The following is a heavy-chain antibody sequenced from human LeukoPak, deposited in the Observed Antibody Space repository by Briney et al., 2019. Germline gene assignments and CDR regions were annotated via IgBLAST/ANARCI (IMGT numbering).Heavy chain of an antibody. CDR2: INQDGSDK. V-gene: IGHV3-7*01. Sequence: PGGSLRLSCAASGVSLSNYWMSWVRQAPGKGLERVANINQDGSDKYYVDSVMGRFTNSKDNAKNSVYLQVNSLRSEYTAIYYCAWYGVTHGLDVWGQGTTVTVSS. CDR1: GVSLSNYW. D-gene: IGHD3-10*01. J-gene: IGHJ6*02. CDR3: AWYGVTHGLDV.